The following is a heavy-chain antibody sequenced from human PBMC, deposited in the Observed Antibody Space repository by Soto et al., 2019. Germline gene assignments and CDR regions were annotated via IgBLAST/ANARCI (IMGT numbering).Heavy chain of an antibody. J-gene: IGHJ6*03. CDR2: LSYAGDT. CDR3: AKCPHTASRQCSTHV. CDR1: GFTLSTYD. D-gene: IGHD6-19*01. V-gene: IGHV3-13*01. Sequence: GGSLRLSCAASGFTLSTYDMHWVRQATGKGLEWVAALSYAGDTYYPGSVKGRFTVSRESAKNSLYLQMNSLTAGGTAVYYCAKCPHTASRQCSTHVPGTGTMVT.